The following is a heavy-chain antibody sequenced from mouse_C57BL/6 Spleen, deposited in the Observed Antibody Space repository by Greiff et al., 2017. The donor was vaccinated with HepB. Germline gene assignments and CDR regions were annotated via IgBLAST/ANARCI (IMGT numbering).Heavy chain of an antibody. V-gene: IGHV1-55*01. J-gene: IGHJ1*03. CDR1: GYTFTSYW. D-gene: IGHD2-4*01. CDR3: ARREGYYDYDGDWYFDV. Sequence: QVQLQQPGAELVKPGASVKMSCKASGYTFTSYWITWVKQRPGQGLEWIGDIYPGSGSTNYNEKFKSKATLTVDTSSSTAYMQLSSLTSEDSAVYYCARREGYYDYDGDWYFDVWGTGTTVTVSS. CDR2: IYPGSGST.